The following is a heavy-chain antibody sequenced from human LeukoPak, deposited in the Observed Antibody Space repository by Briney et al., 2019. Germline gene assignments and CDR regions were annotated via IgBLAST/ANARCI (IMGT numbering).Heavy chain of an antibody. V-gene: IGHV5-51*01. D-gene: IGHD2-15*01. Sequence: GESLKISCKASGYSFTNFWIAWVRQMPGKGLEWMGIIYPDDSETRYSPPFQGLVTISADKSISTAYVQWSSLKASDTAIYFCARLDIGSCSGGVCYGSFWGQGTLVSVSS. CDR3: ARLDIGSCSGGVCYGSF. CDR2: IYPDDSET. J-gene: IGHJ4*02. CDR1: GYSFTNFW.